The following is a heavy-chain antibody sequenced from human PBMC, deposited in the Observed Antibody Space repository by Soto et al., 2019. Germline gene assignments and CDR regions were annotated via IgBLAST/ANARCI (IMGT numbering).Heavy chain of an antibody. Sequence: GSTNYHPSLKSRVTISVDTSKNQFSLKLNYVTVADTAVYYCARAGSVAGVAFAFDIWGQGTMVTVSS. J-gene: IGHJ3*02. CDR3: ARAGSVAGVAFAFDI. V-gene: IGHV4-59*01. CDR2: GST. D-gene: IGHD6-19*01.